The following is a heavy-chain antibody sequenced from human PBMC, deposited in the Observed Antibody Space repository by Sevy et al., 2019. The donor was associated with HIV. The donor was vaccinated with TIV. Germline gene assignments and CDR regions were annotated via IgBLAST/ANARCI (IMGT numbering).Heavy chain of an antibody. CDR1: GFSFSSYG. D-gene: IGHD2-21*01. J-gene: IGHJ4*02. CDR2: IQYDGSNK. CDR3: VREGGGEGGDY. V-gene: IGHV3-30*02. Sequence: GGSLRLSCAASGFSFSSYGMHWVRKAPGKGLEWMSYIQYDGSNKDYPDSVKGRFTISRDNSKSSVYLQMNNLRVEDTAVFYCVREGGGEGGDYWGQGTLVTVSS.